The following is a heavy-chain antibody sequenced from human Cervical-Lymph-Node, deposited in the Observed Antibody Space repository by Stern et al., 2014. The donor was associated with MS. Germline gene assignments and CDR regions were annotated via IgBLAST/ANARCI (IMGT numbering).Heavy chain of an antibody. V-gene: IGHV5-51*01. D-gene: IGHD3-22*01. CDR3: VRRRDSAGYDTFDL. Sequence: QLVQSGAEVKKPGESLKISCRTSGYTFSNFWIGWVRQMPGKGPEWMGGIYPADSDTTYSPSFPGPVTLSADTSLSSASLQWRSLKASDTAMYYCVRRRDSAGYDTFDLWGQGTMLIVSS. CDR1: GYTFSNFW. CDR2: IYPADSDT. J-gene: IGHJ3*01.